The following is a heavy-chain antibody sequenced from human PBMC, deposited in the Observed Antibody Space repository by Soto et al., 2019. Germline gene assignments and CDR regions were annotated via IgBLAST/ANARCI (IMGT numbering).Heavy chain of an antibody. J-gene: IGHJ4*02. CDR2: MYNTGST. Sequence: SEKLRHSSPVSGGIISGEYWSWIRQPPGKGLEWIGYMYNTGSTVYNPSFKSRVTISVDTSKNQFSLKLNSVTAADTAVYYCAREVGATGVDYWGQGTLVTVS. V-gene: IGHV4-59*01. CDR3: AREVGATGVDY. CDR1: GGIISGEY. D-gene: IGHD1-26*01.